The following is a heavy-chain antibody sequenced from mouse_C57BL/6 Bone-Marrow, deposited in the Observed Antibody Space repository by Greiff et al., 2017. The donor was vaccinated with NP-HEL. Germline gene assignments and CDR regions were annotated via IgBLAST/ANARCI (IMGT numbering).Heavy chain of an antibody. CDR1: GYTFTSYG. V-gene: IGHV1-81*01. CDR2: IYPRSGNT. CDR3: ASYSNGY. J-gene: IGHJ2*01. D-gene: IGHD2-5*01. Sequence: VQGVESGAELARPGASVKLSCKASGYTFTSYGISWVKQRTGQGLEWIGEIYPRSGNTYYNEKFKGKATLTADKSSSTAYMELRSLTSEDSAVYFCASYSNGYWGQGTTLTVSS.